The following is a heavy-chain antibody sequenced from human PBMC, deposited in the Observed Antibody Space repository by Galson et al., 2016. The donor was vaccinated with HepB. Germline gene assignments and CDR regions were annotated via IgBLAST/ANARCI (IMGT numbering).Heavy chain of an antibody. V-gene: IGHV4-59*13. D-gene: IGHD4-23*01. CDR1: GVSIKNYY. Sequence: SETLSLTCSVSGVSIKNYYWSWVRQAPGKGLEWLGYVYISGTTNFNPSLNSRVSMSLDTSENEVSMRLRSVTAADTALYYCVRDRAYDYGGPRPPADAFDLWGPGAMVIVSS. CDR2: VYISGTT. J-gene: IGHJ3*01. CDR3: VRDRAYDYGGPRPPADAFDL.